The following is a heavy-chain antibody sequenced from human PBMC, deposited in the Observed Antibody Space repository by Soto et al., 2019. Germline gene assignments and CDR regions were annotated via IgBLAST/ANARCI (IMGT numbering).Heavy chain of an antibody. CDR2: VYYTGST. Sequence: EALSLTCSVPVGSISGSYWSWIRQSPGKGLEWLGYVYYTGSTNYSPSLRSRVSISVDTSKNEFSLRLSSVTAADTAVYFCARSVAVPGAHIDYWGQGTQVTVSS. V-gene: IGHV4-59*01. D-gene: IGHD6-19*01. CDR1: VGSISGSY. J-gene: IGHJ4*02. CDR3: ARSVAVPGAHIDY.